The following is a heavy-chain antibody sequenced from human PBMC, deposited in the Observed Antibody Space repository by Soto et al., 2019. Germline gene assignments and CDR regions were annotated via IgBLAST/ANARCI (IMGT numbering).Heavy chain of an antibody. CDR3: ARDSSSWYDDY. J-gene: IGHJ4*02. Sequence: GGSLRLSCAASGFTFSSYSMNWVRQAPGKGLEWVSYISSSSSTIYYADSVRGRFTISRDNADNSLYLQMNSLRAEDTAVYYCARDSSSWYDDYWGQGTLVTVSS. CDR1: GFTFSSYS. CDR2: ISSSSSTI. V-gene: IGHV3-48*01. D-gene: IGHD6-13*01.